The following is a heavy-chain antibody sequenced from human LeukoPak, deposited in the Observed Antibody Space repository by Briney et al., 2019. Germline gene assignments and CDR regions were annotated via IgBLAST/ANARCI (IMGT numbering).Heavy chain of an antibody. CDR3: ARNRDGYNSFDY. CDR1: GGSINNGGYY. CDR2: IYYSGSS. D-gene: IGHD5-24*01. J-gene: IGHJ4*02. Sequence: SQTLSLTCTVSGGSINNGGYYWSWIRQHPGKGLEWIGYIYYSGSSYYNPSLRSRVTISVDPSKNHFSLKLSSVTAADTAVYYCARNRDGYNSFDYWGQGTLVTVSS. V-gene: IGHV4-31*03.